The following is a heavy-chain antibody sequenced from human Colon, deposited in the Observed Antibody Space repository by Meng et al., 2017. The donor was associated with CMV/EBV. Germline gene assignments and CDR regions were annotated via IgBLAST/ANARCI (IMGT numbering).Heavy chain of an antibody. J-gene: IGHJ4*02. Sequence: GESLKISCAASKFTVSSNEMNWVRQAPGKGLEWVSSISGGSTYYADSRKGRFTISRDNSKNTLYLQMNSLRAEDTAVYYCAKGGIATRPGEYWGQGKLVTVSS. CDR3: AKGGIATRPGEY. D-gene: IGHD6-6*01. V-gene: IGHV3-38-3*01. CDR2: ISGGST. CDR1: KFTVSSNE.